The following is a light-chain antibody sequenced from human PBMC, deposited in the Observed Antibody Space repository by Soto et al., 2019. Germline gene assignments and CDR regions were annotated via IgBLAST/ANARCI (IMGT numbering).Light chain of an antibody. CDR2: DAS. CDR1: QSVSSY. V-gene: IGKV3-11*01. CDR3: QQRSNWPPLT. Sequence: EIVLTQSPATLSLSPGEIATLSCRASQSVSSYLAWYQQKPGQAPRLLIYDASNRATGIPARFSGSVSGTDFTLTISSLAPEDFADYYCQQRSNWPPLTFGGGTKVEIK. J-gene: IGKJ4*01.